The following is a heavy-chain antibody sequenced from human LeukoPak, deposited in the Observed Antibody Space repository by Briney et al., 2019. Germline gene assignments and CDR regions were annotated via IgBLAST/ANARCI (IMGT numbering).Heavy chain of an antibody. CDR3: ARAGYYYGSSGYTPLYYFDY. Sequence: SQTLSLTCTVSGGSISSGDYYWSWIRQPPGKGLEWIGYIYYSGSTYYNPSLKSRVTISVDTSKNQFSLKLSSVTAADTAVYYCARAGYYYGSSGYTPLYYFDYWGQGTLVTVSS. CDR2: IYYSGST. D-gene: IGHD3-22*01. J-gene: IGHJ4*02. CDR1: GGSISSGDYY. V-gene: IGHV4-30-4*01.